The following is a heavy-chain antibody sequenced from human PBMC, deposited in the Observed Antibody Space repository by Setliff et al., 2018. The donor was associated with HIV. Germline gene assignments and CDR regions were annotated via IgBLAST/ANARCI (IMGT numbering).Heavy chain of an antibody. D-gene: IGHD4-4*01. J-gene: IGHJ3*01. V-gene: IGHV3-15*01. CDR2: IQSNSIGGTI. CDR3: TTASDSTNYDDGFDL. Sequence: SWIRQPPGKGLEWLGRIQSNSIGGTILYGASVKGRFTISRDDSTNTLYLQMNSLRTKDTALYYCTTASDSTNYDDGFDLWGQGTMVTVSS.